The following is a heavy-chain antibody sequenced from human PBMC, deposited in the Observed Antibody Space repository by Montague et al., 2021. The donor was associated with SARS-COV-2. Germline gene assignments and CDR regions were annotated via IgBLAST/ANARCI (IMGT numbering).Heavy chain of an antibody. D-gene: IGHD3-9*01. CDR3: ARDRGADPRYFDWLFTDNWFDP. J-gene: IGHJ5*02. V-gene: IGHV3-48*02. CDR2: ISSTSSTI. Sequence: SLSLSLSASGFTFSSYSMNWVRQAPGKGLEWVSYISSTSSTIYYADSVKGRFTISRDNAKNSLYLQMNSLRNEDTAVYYCARDRGADPRYFDWLFTDNWFDPWGQGTPVTVSS. CDR1: GFTFSSYS.